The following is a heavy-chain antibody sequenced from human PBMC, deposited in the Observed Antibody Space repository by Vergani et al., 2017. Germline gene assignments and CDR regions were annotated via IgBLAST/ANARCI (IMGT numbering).Heavy chain of an antibody. J-gene: IGHJ6*02. Sequence: QVQLQESGPGLVKPSGTLSLTCAVPGGPISSSNWWSWVRQPPGKGLEWIGEIYHSGSTNFNPSLKSRVTISVDKSENQFSLQLSSVTAADTAVYYCARGLVVVVAAPSYYYDMDVWGRG. CDR3: ARGLVVVVAAPSYYYDMDV. D-gene: IGHD2-15*01. CDR2: IYHSGST. CDR1: GGPISSSNW. V-gene: IGHV4-4*02.